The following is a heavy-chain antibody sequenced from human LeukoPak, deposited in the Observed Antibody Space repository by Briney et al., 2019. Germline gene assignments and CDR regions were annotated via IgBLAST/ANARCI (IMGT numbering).Heavy chain of an antibody. V-gene: IGHV4-59*01. D-gene: IGHD1-26*01. J-gene: IGHJ6*02. CDR1: GGSISSYY. Sequence: SETLSLTCTVSGGSISSYYWSWIRQPPGKGLEWIGYIYYTGSTNYNPSLKSRVTISVDTSMNQFSLKLSSVTAADTAVYYCARAEYSGSYYYYYGMDVWGQGTTVTVSS. CDR2: IYYTGST. CDR3: ARAEYSGSYYYYYGMDV.